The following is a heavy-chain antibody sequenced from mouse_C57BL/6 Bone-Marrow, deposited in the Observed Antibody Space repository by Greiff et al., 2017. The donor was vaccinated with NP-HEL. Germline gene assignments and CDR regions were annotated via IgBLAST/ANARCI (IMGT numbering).Heavy chain of an antibody. CDR1: GYAFSSSW. J-gene: IGHJ2*01. CDR2: IYPGDGDT. V-gene: IGHV1-82*01. Sequence: QVQLQQSGPELVKPGASVKISCKASGYAFSSSWMNWVKQRPGKGLEWIGRIYPGDGDTNYNGKFKGKATLTADKSSSTAYMQLSSLTSEDSAVYFCARFYYYGSSPYYFDYWGQGTTLTVSS. CDR3: ARFYYYGSSPYYFDY. D-gene: IGHD1-1*01.